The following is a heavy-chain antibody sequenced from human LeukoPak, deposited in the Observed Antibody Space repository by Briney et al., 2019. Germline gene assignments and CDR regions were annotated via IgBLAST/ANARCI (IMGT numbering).Heavy chain of an antibody. J-gene: IGHJ4*02. CDR3: ARGGPDDFWSGYLIDY. D-gene: IGHD3-3*01. CDR2: INPNSGGT. CDR1: GYTFTGYY. Sequence: GASVTVSCKASGYTFTGYYMHWVRQAPGQGREGMGWINPNSGGTNYAQRVQGRVTMTSDTSISTAYMELSRLRSDDTAVYYCARGGPDDFWSGYLIDYWGQGTLVTVSS. V-gene: IGHV1-2*02.